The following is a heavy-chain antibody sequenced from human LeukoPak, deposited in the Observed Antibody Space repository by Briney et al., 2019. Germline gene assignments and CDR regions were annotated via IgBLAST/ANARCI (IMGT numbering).Heavy chain of an antibody. CDR2: IIPILCIA. J-gene: IGHJ4*02. Sequence: SAVNVSCKSSGCTFISYAISWLRQPPGQGLEWMGRIIPILCIANYAQKFQGRVTITADKSTSTAYMELSSLRSEDTAVYYCARGPAARETGTFDYWGQGTLVTVSS. CDR1: GCTFISYA. D-gene: IGHD2-2*01. V-gene: IGHV1-69*04. CDR3: ARGPAARETGTFDY.